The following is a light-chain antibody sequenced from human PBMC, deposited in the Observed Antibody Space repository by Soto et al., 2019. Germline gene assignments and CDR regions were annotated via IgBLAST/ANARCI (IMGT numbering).Light chain of an antibody. CDR3: QQYGSSPLT. J-gene: IGKJ4*01. CDR2: GAS. Sequence: EIVLTQSPGTLSLSPGERATLSCRASQSVSSTYLSWYQQKPGQAPRLLIYGASSRATGIPDRFSGSGSGTDFTRTISRLETADFAVYYCQQYGSSPLTFGGGTKVEIK. V-gene: IGKV3-20*01. CDR1: QSVSSTY.